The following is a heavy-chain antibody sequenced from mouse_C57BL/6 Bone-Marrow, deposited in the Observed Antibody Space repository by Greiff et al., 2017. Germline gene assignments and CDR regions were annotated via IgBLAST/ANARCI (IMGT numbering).Heavy chain of an antibody. V-gene: IGHV1-81*01. CDR3: ARSGAY. CDR1: GYTFTSYG. CDR2: IYPRSGNT. J-gene: IGHJ3*01. D-gene: IGHD3-1*01. Sequence: QVQLKQSGAELARPGASVKLSCKASGYTFTSYGISWVKQRTGQGLEWIGEIYPRSGNTYYNEQFKGKATLPADNSSSTAYVELRSLTSEDSAVYFCARSGAYWGQGTLVTVSA.